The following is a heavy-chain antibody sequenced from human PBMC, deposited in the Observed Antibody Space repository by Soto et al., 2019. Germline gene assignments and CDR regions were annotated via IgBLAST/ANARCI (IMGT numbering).Heavy chain of an antibody. J-gene: IGHJ6*03. D-gene: IGHD6-13*01. CDR1: DVTFSSNS. CDR3: ARDMILSPAMAAGWDYYYYYYYMDV. Sequence: GGSLRLSCEASDVTFSSNSINWVRQPPGKGLEWVSSIRSRVSYKNYADAVKGRFTISRDNAKNSLYLQMNNLRAEDTAVYYCARDMILSPAMAAGWDYYYYYYYMDVWGKGTTVTVSS. V-gene: IGHV3-21*01. CDR2: IRSRVSYK.